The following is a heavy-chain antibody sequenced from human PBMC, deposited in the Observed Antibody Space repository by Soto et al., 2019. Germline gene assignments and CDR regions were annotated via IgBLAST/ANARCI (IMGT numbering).Heavy chain of an antibody. Sequence: QVQLVQSGAEVKKPGASVKVSCKASGYTFTSYGISWVRQAPGQGLEWMGWISAYNGNTNYAQKLQGRVTMTTDTSTSTAYMELRSLRSEDTAVYYCARAWQWLAQYYYYGMDVWGQGTTVTVSS. CDR1: GYTFTSYG. CDR2: ISAYNGNT. CDR3: ARAWQWLAQYYYYGMDV. D-gene: IGHD6-19*01. J-gene: IGHJ6*02. V-gene: IGHV1-18*01.